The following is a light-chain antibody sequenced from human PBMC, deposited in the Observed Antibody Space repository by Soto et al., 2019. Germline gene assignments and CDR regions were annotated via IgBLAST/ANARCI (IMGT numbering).Light chain of an antibody. Sequence: IVLTQSQGTLSLSPGERATLSCRASQSVSSTFLAWYQQKPGQAPRLLIYGVSKRATGIPDRFSGSGSGTDFTLTISRLEPEDFAVYFCGQFVSAPPRTFGQGTKVDIK. CDR2: GVS. V-gene: IGKV3-20*01. J-gene: IGKJ1*01. CDR3: GQFVSAPPRT. CDR1: QSVSSTF.